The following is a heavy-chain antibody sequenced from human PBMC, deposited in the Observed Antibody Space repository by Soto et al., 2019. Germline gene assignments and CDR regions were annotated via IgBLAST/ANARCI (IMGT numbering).Heavy chain of an antibody. CDR1: GFTFGSYA. CDR2: ISRSGDRT. V-gene: IGHV3-64D*06. Sequence: PGGSLRLSCSASGFTFGSYAMHWVRQAPGKGLEYISAISRSGDRTYYADSVKGRFTISRDDSNSIAYLQMSSLQVDDSAVYYCTSAESPGMSYFFDSWGQGVLVTVSS. J-gene: IGHJ4*02. CDR3: TSAESPGMSYFFDS.